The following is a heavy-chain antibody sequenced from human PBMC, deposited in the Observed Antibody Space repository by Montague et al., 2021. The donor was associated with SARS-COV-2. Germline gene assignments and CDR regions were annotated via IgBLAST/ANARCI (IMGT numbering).Heavy chain of an antibody. CDR1: GGSISNYY. CDR2: LYTSGST. Sequence: SETLSLTCTVSGGSISNYYWTWIRQPAGKGLEWTGRLYTSGSTTYNPSLKSRVTMSVDTSKNQFSLNVTSVTAADTAIYYCARESGYSSGWRYYYGMDVWGQGTTVTV. D-gene: IGHD6-19*01. CDR3: ARESGYSSGWRYYYGMDV. V-gene: IGHV4-4*07. J-gene: IGHJ6*02.